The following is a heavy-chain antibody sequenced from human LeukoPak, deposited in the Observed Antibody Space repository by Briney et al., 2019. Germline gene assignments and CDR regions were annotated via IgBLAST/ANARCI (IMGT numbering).Heavy chain of an antibody. Sequence: GASVKVSCKASGYTFTSYYMHWVRQAPGQGLEWMGIINPSGGSTSYAQKFQGRVTMTRDTSTSTVYMELSSLRSDDTAVYYCARDRHGSGTYNYYGMDVWGQGTTVTVSS. V-gene: IGHV1-46*01. CDR1: GYTFTSYY. J-gene: IGHJ6*02. D-gene: IGHD3-10*01. CDR2: INPSGGST. CDR3: ARDRHGSGTYNYYGMDV.